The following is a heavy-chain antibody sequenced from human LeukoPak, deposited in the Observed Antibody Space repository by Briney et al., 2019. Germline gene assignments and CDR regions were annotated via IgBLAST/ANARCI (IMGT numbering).Heavy chain of an antibody. V-gene: IGHV5-51*01. D-gene: IGHD3-22*01. J-gene: IGHJ4*02. CDR2: IYPGDSDT. CDR3: ARQSEGYYDSPYYFDY. Sequence: GESLQISCKGSGYSFTSYWIGWVRQMPGEGLEWMGIIYPGDSDTRYSPSFQGQVTISADKSISTAYLQWSSLKASDTAMYYCARQSEGYYDSPYYFDYWGQGTLVTVSS. CDR1: GYSFTSYW.